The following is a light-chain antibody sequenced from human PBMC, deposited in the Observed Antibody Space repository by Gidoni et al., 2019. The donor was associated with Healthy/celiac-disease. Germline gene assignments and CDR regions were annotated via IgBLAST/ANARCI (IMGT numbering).Light chain of an antibody. V-gene: IGKV3-11*01. Sequence: EIVLSQSPATLSLSPGERATPSCRASQSVSSYLACYQQKPRQAPRLLISDASNRATGIPARFSGSGSGTDFTITISSLEPEDFAVYYCQQRSSSFTFGPGTKVDIK. CDR3: QQRSSSFT. J-gene: IGKJ3*01. CDR1: QSVSSY. CDR2: DAS.